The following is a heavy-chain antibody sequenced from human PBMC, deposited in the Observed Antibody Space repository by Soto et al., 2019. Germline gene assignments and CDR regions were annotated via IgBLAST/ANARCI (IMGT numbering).Heavy chain of an antibody. Sequence: QPGGSLRLSCTASGFTFRSYAMHWVRQAPGKGLEWVAVISGDGSDKYYADSMKGRFTISRDKSKNTLYLQMNTLSAEDTAVYYCARDRRDEPVFCFDYWGQGALVTVSS. V-gene: IGHV3-30*03. CDR1: GFTFRSYA. CDR3: ARDRRDEPVFCFDY. J-gene: IGHJ4*02. CDR2: ISGDGSDK. D-gene: IGHD6-6*01.